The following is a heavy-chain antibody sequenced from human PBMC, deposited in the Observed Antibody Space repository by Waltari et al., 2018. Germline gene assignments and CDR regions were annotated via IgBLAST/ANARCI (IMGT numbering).Heavy chain of an antibody. Sequence: QVQLVESGGGVVQPGGSLRLSCAASGFTFSSYGLHWVRQAPGKGLEWVAFIRYDGSNKYYADSVKGRFTISRDNSKNTLYLQMNSLRAEDTAVYYCAKDKLRMGVAFDIWGQGTMVTVSS. J-gene: IGHJ3*02. CDR2: IRYDGSNK. D-gene: IGHD4-17*01. CDR1: GFTFSSYG. V-gene: IGHV3-30*02. CDR3: AKDKLRMGVAFDI.